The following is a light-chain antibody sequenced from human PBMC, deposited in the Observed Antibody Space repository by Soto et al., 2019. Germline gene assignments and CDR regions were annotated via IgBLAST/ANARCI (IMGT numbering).Light chain of an antibody. CDR1: SNDVGGYNY. Sequence: QSVLTQPASVSGSPGQSITISCTGTSNDVGGYNYVSWYQQHPGKAPKLMIYDVSNRPSGVSNRFSGSKSGNTASLTISGLQAEDEADYYCSSYTSSSTLVYVFGTGTKVTVL. CDR2: DVS. CDR3: SSYTSSSTLVYV. V-gene: IGLV2-14*01. J-gene: IGLJ1*01.